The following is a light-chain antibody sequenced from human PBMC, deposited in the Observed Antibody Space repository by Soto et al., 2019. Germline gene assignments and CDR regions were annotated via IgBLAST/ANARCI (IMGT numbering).Light chain of an antibody. J-gene: IGKJ2*01. CDR3: QQYGGSPLYT. Sequence: EVVLTQSPGTLSLSPGERATLSCRASQTVTNNYLSWYQQKPGQAPRLLIYGASSRATGIPDRFSGSGSGTDFTLIISRLEPEDLALYFCQQYGGSPLYTFGQGTKLEIK. V-gene: IGKV3-20*01. CDR1: QTVTNNY. CDR2: GAS.